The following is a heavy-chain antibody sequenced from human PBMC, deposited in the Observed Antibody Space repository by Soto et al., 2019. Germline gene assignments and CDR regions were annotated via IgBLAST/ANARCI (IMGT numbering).Heavy chain of an antibody. V-gene: IGHV4-31*03. CDR1: GGSISSGGYY. D-gene: IGHD3-22*01. CDR2: IYYSGST. CDR3: ARDCDSSGYYPWGWFDP. Sequence: SETLSLTCTVSGGSISSGGYYWSWIRQHPGKGLEWIGYIYYSGSTYYNPSLKSRVTISVDTSKNQFSLKLSSVTAADTAVYYCARDCDSSGYYPWGWFDPWGQGTLVTVSS. J-gene: IGHJ5*02.